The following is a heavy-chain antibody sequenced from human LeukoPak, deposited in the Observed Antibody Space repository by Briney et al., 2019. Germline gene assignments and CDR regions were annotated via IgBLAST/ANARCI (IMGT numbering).Heavy chain of an antibody. D-gene: IGHD3-10*01. CDR2: IRYDGSNK. V-gene: IGHV3-30*02. CDR3: VREVERESSGGSMDENYTDY. CDR1: GFTFSSYG. Sequence: GGSLRLSCAASGFTFSSYGMHWVRQAPGKGLEWVAFIRYDGSNKYYADSVKGRFTISRDNAKNSLYLQMNSLRAEDTAVYYCVREVERESSGGSMDENYTDYWGQGALGTVSS. J-gene: IGHJ4*02.